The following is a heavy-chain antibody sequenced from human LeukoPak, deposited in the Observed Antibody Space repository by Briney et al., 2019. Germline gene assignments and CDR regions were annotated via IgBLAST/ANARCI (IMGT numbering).Heavy chain of an antibody. CDR1: GFTFNTYT. CDR2: ISSSSSTI. CDR3: ARDRRGAGVVASDAFDI. Sequence: PGGSLRLSCAASGFTFNTYTMNWVRQAPGKGLEWVSYISSSSSTIYYADSVKGRFTISRDNAKNSLYLQMNSLRAEDTAVYYCARDRRGAGVVASDAFDIWGQGSMVTVSS. J-gene: IGHJ3*02. D-gene: IGHD3-22*01. V-gene: IGHV3-48*01.